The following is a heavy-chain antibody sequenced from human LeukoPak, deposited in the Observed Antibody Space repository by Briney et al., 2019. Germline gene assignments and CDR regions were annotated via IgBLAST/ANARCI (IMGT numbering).Heavy chain of an antibody. V-gene: IGHV3-21*01. J-gene: IGHJ4*02. Sequence: PGGSLRLSCAASGFTFTAYSMNWARQAPGKGLEWLSSISSGLTSIYYADSVKGRFTISRDNAKKSLYLQMNSLRAEDTAVYYCARGEKDSAFDYWGQGTLVTVSS. CDR1: GFTFTAYS. CDR3: ARGEKDSAFDY. CDR2: ISSGLTSI. D-gene: IGHD5-18*01.